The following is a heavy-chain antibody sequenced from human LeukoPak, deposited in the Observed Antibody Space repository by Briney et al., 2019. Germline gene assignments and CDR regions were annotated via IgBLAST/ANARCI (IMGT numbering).Heavy chain of an antibody. Sequence: ASAKVSCKASGGTFSAYVISWVRQAPGQGLEWMGGIIPIFGTANYAQKFQGRVTITTDESTSTAYMELSSLRSEDTAVYYCARDGSSGALDYWGQGTLVTVSS. V-gene: IGHV1-69*05. CDR2: IIPIFGTA. CDR3: ARDGSSGALDY. J-gene: IGHJ4*02. CDR1: GGTFSAYV. D-gene: IGHD3-22*01.